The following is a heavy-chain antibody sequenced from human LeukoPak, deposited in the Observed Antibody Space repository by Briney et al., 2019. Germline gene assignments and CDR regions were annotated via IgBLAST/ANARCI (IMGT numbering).Heavy chain of an antibody. CDR3: TTAQYCSGGSCYFYYVYYAFDI. D-gene: IGHD2-15*01. J-gene: IGHJ3*02. Sequence: GGSLRLSCAAPGFTFSNAWMNWVRQAPGKGLEWVGRIKSKTDGGTTDYAAPVKGRFTISRDDSKNTLYLQMNSLKTEDTAVYYCTTAQYCSGGSCYFYYVYYAFDIWGQGTMVTVSS. V-gene: IGHV3-15*07. CDR2: IKSKTDGGTT. CDR1: GFTFSNAW.